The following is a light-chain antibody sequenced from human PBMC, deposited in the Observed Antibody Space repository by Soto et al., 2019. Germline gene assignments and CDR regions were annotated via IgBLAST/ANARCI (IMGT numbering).Light chain of an antibody. CDR1: QSVSTW. V-gene: IGKV1-5*03. J-gene: IGKJ4*01. CDR3: HQYHIYPVT. Sequence: DIQMTQSPSTLSASVGDRVTITCRASQSVSTWLAWYQQKPGKAPKLLIHKASTLESGGPSRFSGSGSVTDFTLTISSLQPDDFATYDCHQYHIYPVTFGGGTEVEIK. CDR2: KAS.